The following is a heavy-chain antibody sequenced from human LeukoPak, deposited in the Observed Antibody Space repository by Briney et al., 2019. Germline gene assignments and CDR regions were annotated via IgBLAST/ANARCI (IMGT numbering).Heavy chain of an antibody. V-gene: IGHV3-48*03. J-gene: IGHJ4*02. D-gene: IGHD5-18*01. CDR1: GLTFSTFD. CDR2: ISSSGATT. CDR3: ARARGYSYGILDQ. Sequence: GGSLRLSCASSGLTFSTFDMNWVRQAPGKGLEWVSFISSSGATTSYAYSVKGRFTLSRDNAKNSLYLQMNRLRTEDTAIYYCARARGYSYGILDQWGQGTLVTVSS.